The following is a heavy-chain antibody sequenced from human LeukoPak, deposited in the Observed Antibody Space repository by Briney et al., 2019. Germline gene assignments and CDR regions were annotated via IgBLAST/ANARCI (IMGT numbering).Heavy chain of an antibody. CDR3: ARRTNYGGNSLIAFDI. D-gene: IGHD4-23*01. V-gene: IGHV7-4-1*02. CDR2: INTNTGNP. J-gene: IGHJ3*02. Sequence: VASVKVSCKASGYTFTSYAMNWVRQAPGQGLEWMGWINTNTGNPTYAQGFTGRIVFSLDTSVSTAYLQISSLKAEDTAVYYCARRTNYGGNSLIAFDIWGQGTMVTVSS. CDR1: GYTFTSYA.